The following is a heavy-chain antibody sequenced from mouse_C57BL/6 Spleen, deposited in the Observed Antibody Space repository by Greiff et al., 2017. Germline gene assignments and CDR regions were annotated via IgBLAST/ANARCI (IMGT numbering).Heavy chain of an antibody. CDR2: IDPSDSYT. Sequence: VQLQQPGAELVMPGASVKLSCKASGYTFTSYWMHWVKQRPGQGLEWIGEIDPSDSYTNYNQKFKGKSTLTLDKSSSTAYMQLSSLTSEDSAVYYCARGGTTVIATDAMDYWGQGTSLTVSS. J-gene: IGHJ4*01. CDR1: GYTFTSYW. D-gene: IGHD1-1*01. CDR3: ARGGTTVIATDAMDY. V-gene: IGHV1-69*01.